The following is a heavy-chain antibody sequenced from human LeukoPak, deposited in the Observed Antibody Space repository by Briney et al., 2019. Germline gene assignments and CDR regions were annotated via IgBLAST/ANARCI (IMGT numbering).Heavy chain of an antibody. J-gene: IGHJ4*02. CDR1: GFTFSSYS. CDR3: HLPTFGGVIVDLTKVDY. V-gene: IGHV3-21*01. D-gene: IGHD3-16*02. Sequence: KTGGSLRLSCAASGFTFSSYSMNWVRQAPGKGLEWVSSISSSSSYIYYADSVKGRFTISRDNAKNSLYLQMNSLRAEDTAVYYCHLPTFGGVIVDLTKVDYWGQGTLVTVSS. CDR2: ISSSSSYI.